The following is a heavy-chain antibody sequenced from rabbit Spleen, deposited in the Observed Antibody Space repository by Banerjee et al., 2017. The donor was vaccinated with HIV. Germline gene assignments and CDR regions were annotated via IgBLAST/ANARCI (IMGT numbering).Heavy chain of an antibody. D-gene: IGHD3-3*01. CDR3: AIDAACREDFNL. CDR2: IDVVKRGTT. CDR1: GVSLNDKDV. Sequence: QQQLEESGGGLVKPEGSLTLTCKASGVSLNDKDVMCWVRQAPGKGLEWIACIDVVKRGTTYYASCAKGRFTISKTSSTTVTLQMSSLTAADTATYFCAIDAACREDFNLWGPETLVTVS. J-gene: IGHJ4*01. V-gene: IGHV1S45*01.